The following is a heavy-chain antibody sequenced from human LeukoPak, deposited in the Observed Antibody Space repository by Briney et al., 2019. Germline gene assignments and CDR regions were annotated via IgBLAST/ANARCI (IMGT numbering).Heavy chain of an antibody. J-gene: IGHJ3*02. D-gene: IGHD3-22*01. V-gene: IGHV4-39*01. Sequence: SETLSLTCSVSSGSIISNNDYWGWIRQPPGKGLEWIATIHYSGRTYYNASLKSQVSISIDTSKNQFSLRLTSVTAADTAVYYCARHENTMIVVVIIDAFDIWGQGTMVTVSS. CDR2: IHYSGRT. CDR3: ARHENTMIVVVIIDAFDI. CDR1: SGSIISNNDY.